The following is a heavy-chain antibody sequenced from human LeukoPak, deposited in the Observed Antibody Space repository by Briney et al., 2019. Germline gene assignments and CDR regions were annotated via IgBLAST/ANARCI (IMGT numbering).Heavy chain of an antibody. D-gene: IGHD4-11*01. Sequence: PGGSLRLSCVASGFTFSDYAMNWVRQAPGKGLEWVSTFKTKYHPVYYAESVRGRFTISTDNPRTTVFLQMNSLRADDTALYYCARSVPDYTRFDYWGQGALVTVSS. CDR1: GFTFSDYA. V-gene: IGHV3-23*05. CDR2: FKTKYHPV. CDR3: ARSVPDYTRFDY. J-gene: IGHJ4*02.